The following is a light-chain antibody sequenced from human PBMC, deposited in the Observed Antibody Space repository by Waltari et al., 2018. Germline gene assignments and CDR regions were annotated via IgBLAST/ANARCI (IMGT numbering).Light chain of an antibody. J-gene: IGLJ2*01. CDR2: EVD. CDR3: CSYAGSSTCT. CDR1: SSDVGSYDL. V-gene: IGLV2-23*02. Sequence: QSALTQPASVSGSPGQSITISCTGTSSDVGSYDLVSWYQQHPGKAPKLMIYEVDKRTSGVSHRFSGATSGDTASLTTSRRQAEDEADYYCCSYAGSSTCTFGGGTKLTVL.